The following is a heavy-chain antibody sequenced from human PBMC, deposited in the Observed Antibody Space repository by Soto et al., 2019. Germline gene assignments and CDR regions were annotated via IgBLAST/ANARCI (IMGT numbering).Heavy chain of an antibody. D-gene: IGHD3-22*01. V-gene: IGHV3-48*02. J-gene: IGHJ5*02. CDR3: ARAYYYDSSGYS. CDR2: ISSSSSTI. CDR1: GFTFSNYS. Sequence: GGSLRLSCAASGFTFSNYSMNWVRQAPGKGLEWVSYISSSSSTIYYADSVRGRFTISRDNAKNSLYLQMNSLRDEDTAVYYCARAYYYDSSGYSWGQGTLVTVSS.